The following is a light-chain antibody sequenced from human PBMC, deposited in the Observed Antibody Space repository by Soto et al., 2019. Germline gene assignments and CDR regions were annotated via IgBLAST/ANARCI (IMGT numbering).Light chain of an antibody. CDR3: QHYSNWPPWT. J-gene: IGKJ1*01. CDR1: QSINSN. CDR2: GAS. V-gene: IGKV3-15*01. Sequence: IVMTQSPATLSVSPGERATLSCRASQSINSNLAWYQQKFGQAPRLLIYGASTRATGVPARFSGSGSGTEFPLTITSLQSEDFAVYYCQHYSNWPPWTFGQGTKVEI.